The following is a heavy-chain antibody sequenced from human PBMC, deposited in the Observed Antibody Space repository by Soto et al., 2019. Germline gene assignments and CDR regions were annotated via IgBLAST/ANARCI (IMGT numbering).Heavy chain of an antibody. D-gene: IGHD2-2*01. Sequence: SETLSLTCAVYGGSFSGYYWSWIRQPPGKGLEWIGEINHSGSTNYNPSLKSRVTISVDTSKNQFSLKLSSVTAADTAVYYCARASTYCSSTSCYHVYGMDVWGQGTTVTVSS. J-gene: IGHJ6*02. CDR1: GGSFSGYY. CDR2: INHSGST. V-gene: IGHV4-34*01. CDR3: ARASTYCSSTSCYHVYGMDV.